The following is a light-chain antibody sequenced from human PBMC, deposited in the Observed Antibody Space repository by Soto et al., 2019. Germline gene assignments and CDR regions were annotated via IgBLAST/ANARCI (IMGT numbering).Light chain of an antibody. CDR3: SSYTSTITRV. V-gene: IGLV2-14*01. J-gene: IGLJ1*01. CDR2: DVS. Sequence: QSALTQPASVSGSPGQSITISCTGTSSDVGGYNSVSWYQQHPGKAPKVMIYDVSYRPSGVSNRFPGSKSGNTASLTISGLHAEDDADYYCSSYTSTITRVFGTGTKLTVL. CDR1: SSDVGGYNS.